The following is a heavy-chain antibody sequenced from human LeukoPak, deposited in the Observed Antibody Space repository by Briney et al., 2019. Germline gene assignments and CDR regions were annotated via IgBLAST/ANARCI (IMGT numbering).Heavy chain of an antibody. CDR3: AKDDDWGRYKH. V-gene: IGHV3-21*04. J-gene: IGHJ1*01. CDR2: ITSTTTYT. Sequence: GGSLRLSCSASGFIFNTFGMNWVRQAPGKGLEWVSSITSTTTYTYYTDSVKGRFTISRDNSKNTQSLQMNSLRAEDTAVYYCAKDDDWGRYKHWGQGTLVTVSS. CDR1: GFIFNTFG. D-gene: IGHD3-16*01.